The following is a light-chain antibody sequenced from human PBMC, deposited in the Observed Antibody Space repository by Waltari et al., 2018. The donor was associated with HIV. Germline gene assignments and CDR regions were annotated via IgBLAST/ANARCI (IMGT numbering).Light chain of an antibody. CDR1: NSNIGSNS. CDR3: AAWDDSRNAHVV. J-gene: IGLJ2*01. V-gene: IGLV1-44*01. CDR2: RSN. Sequence: QSVLTQPPSASGPPGQRVTISCSGSNSNIGSNSVNWYHQLPGTAPKLLIYRSNQRPLGVPDRFAGSKSGTSASLAISGLQSEDEADYYCAAWDDSRNAHVVFGGGTKLTVL.